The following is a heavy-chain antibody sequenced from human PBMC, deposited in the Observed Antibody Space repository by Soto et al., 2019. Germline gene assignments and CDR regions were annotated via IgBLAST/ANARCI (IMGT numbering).Heavy chain of an antibody. CDR1: GGSISSYY. CDR3: ARGRVFWPFDY. CDR2: IYYSGST. D-gene: IGHD6-13*01. Sequence: SETLSLTCTVSGGSISSYYWSWIRQPPGKGLEWIGYIYYSGSTNYNPSLKSRVTISVDTSKNQFSLKLSSVTAAGTAVYYCARGRVFWPFDYWGQGTLVTVSS. V-gene: IGHV4-59*12. J-gene: IGHJ4*02.